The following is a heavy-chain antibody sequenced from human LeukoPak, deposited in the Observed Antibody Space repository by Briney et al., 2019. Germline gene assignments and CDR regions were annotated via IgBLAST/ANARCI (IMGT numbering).Heavy chain of an antibody. V-gene: IGHV3-23*01. Sequence: GGSLRLSCAASGFTFSSYAMSWVRQAPGKGLEGVSVISGSGGSTYYADSVKGRFTISRDDSENTLYLQMNSLRAEDTAVYYCAKGRSTSCYDASDYWGQGTLVTVSS. CDR1: GFTFSSYA. CDR3: AKGRSTSCYDASDY. CDR2: ISGSGGST. D-gene: IGHD2-2*01. J-gene: IGHJ4*02.